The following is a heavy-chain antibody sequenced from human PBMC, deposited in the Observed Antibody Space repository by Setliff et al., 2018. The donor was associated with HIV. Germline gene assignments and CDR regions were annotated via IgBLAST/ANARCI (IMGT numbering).Heavy chain of an antibody. Sequence: PSETLSLTCTVSGGSISNKTHYWGWIRQPPGRGLEWIGSIYYSGSTYYNPPLKSRLTISIDTSKNQFSLKLNSVTATDTALYYCARLGYSIDLRRLDYWGQGAQVTVSS. CDR2: IYYSGST. J-gene: IGHJ4*02. CDR3: ARLGYSIDLRRLDY. CDR1: GGSISNKTHY. V-gene: IGHV4-39*01. D-gene: IGHD6-13*01.